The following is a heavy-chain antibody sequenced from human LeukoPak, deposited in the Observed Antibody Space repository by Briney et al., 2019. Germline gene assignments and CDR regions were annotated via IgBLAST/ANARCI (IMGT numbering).Heavy chain of an antibody. CDR3: AKDIEYSSPSGAFDI. J-gene: IGHJ3*02. D-gene: IGHD6-6*01. CDR2: ISGSGGST. V-gene: IGHV3-23*01. CDR1: GFTFSSYA. Sequence: PGGSLRLSCAASGFTFSSYAMNWVRQAPGKGLEWVSVISGSGGSTYYADSVKGRFTISRDNSKNTLYLQMNSLRAEDTAVYYCAKDIEYSSPSGAFDIWGQGTMVTVSS.